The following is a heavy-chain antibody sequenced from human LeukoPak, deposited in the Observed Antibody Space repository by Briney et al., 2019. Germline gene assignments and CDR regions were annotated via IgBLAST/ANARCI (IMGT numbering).Heavy chain of an antibody. V-gene: IGHV3-30*04. CDR3: ARGITGMAFFDY. CDR2: ISYDGKNK. Sequence: PGGSLRLSCAASGFTFSSYSIHWVRQAPGKGLEWVALISYDGKNKYYADSVKGRFTISRDNAKNSLYLQMNSLRDGDTGVYYCARGITGMAFFDYWGQGTLVTVSS. D-gene: IGHD3-16*01. CDR1: GFTFSSYS. J-gene: IGHJ4*02.